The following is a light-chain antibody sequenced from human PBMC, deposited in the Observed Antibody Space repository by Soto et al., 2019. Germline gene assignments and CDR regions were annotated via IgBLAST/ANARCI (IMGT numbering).Light chain of an antibody. CDR2: DAS. CDR1: QSVSSW. J-gene: IGKJ1*01. Sequence: DIQMTQSPSTLSASVGDRVTITCRASQSVSSWLAWYQQKPGKAPNLLIYDASSLEGGVPSRFSGSGSGTEFTLTITSLQPDDSATYYCQQYTNLVTFGQGTKVEIK. CDR3: QQYTNLVT. V-gene: IGKV1-5*01.